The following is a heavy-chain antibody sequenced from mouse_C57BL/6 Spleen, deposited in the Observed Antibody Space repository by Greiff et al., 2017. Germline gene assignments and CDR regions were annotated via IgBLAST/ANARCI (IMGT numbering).Heavy chain of an antibody. D-gene: IGHD1-1*01. CDR2: IDPSDSYT. CDR1: GYTFTSYW. J-gene: IGHJ1*01. V-gene: IGHV1-69*01. Sequence: VQLQQPGAELVMPGASVKLSCKASGYTFTSYWMHWVKQRPGQGLEWIGEIDPSDSYTNYNQKFKGKSTLTVDKSSSTAYMQLSSLTSEDSAVYDFARIWSTGVLREYFDVWGQGTTVTVSS. CDR3: ARIWSTGVLREYFDV.